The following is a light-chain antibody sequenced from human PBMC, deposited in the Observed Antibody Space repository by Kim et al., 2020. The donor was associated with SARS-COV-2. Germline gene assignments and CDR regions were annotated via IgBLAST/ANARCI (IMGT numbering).Light chain of an antibody. CDR1: SSNIGSNT. CDR2: GND. Sequence: QSVLTQPPSTSGAPGQTVTISCSGSSSNIGSNTVNWYQQFPGTAPKLLIYGNDQRPSGVPARFSASKSGTSASLAISGLQSEDEAHYHCVARDDSLNGWVFGGGTQLTVL. CDR3: VARDDSLNGWV. J-gene: IGLJ3*02. V-gene: IGLV1-44*01.